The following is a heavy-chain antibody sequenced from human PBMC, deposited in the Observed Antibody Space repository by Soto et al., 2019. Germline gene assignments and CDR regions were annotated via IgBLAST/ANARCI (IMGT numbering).Heavy chain of an antibody. CDR1: GFTFSSYA. Sequence: EVQLLESGGGLVQPGGSLRLSCAASGFTFSSYAMSWVRQAPGKGLEWVSAISGRGGSTYYADSVKGRFTISRCNSTHTLYLQMNSLRAEDTAVYYCAKRTVGWYFDLWGRRTLVTVSS. J-gene: IGHJ2*01. CDR2: ISGRGGST. D-gene: IGHD4-17*01. V-gene: IGHV3-23*01. CDR3: AKRTVGWYFDL.